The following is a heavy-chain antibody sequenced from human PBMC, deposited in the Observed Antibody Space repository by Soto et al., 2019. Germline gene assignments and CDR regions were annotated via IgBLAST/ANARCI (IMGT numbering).Heavy chain of an antibody. CDR2: ISYDGSNK. CDR3: AKDRIWFGELLYYGMDV. CDR1: GFTFSSYG. Sequence: GSLRLSCAASGFTFSSYGMHWVRQAPGKGLEWVAVISYDGSNKYYADSVKGRFTISRDNSKNTLYLQMNSLRAEDTAVYYCAKDRIWFGELLYYGMDVWGQGTTVTVSS. J-gene: IGHJ6*02. V-gene: IGHV3-30*18. D-gene: IGHD3-10*01.